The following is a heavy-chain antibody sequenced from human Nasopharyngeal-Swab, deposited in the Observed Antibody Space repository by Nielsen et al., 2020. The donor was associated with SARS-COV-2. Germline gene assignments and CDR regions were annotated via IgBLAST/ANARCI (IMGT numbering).Heavy chain of an antibody. Sequence: GGSLRLSCAASGFTVTYNYMSWVRQAPGKGLEWVSLISTGGTTSYADSVKGRFTISRDISKNTLYLQMNSLRAEDTAVYYCAKCGVYTSSCPSDYWGQRTLVTVSS. CDR1: GFTVTYNY. J-gene: IGHJ4*02. CDR3: AKCGVYTSSCPSDY. CDR2: ISTGGTT. V-gene: IGHV3-53*01. D-gene: IGHD6-13*01.